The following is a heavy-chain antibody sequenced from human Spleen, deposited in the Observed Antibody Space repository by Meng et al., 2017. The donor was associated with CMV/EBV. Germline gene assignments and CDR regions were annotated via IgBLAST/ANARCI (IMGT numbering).Heavy chain of an antibody. V-gene: IGHV4-4*07. Sequence: QVQLQESAPGLVKSSETLSPTCTVSGGSISSYYWSWIRQPAGKGLEWIGRIYTSGSTNYNPSLKSRVTMSVDTSKNQFSLKLSSVTAADTAVYYCARAPTYCSGGSCYPYFDYWGQGTLVTASS. CDR3: ARAPTYCSGGSCYPYFDY. D-gene: IGHD2-15*01. CDR2: IYTSGST. J-gene: IGHJ4*02. CDR1: GGSISSYY.